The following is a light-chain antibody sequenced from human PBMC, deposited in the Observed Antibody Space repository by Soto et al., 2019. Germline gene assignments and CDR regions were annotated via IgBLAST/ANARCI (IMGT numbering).Light chain of an antibody. CDR2: AAS. V-gene: IGKV1-39*01. CDR1: RSVSTY. J-gene: IGKJ4*01. CDR3: QEGSTLLT. Sequence: DIQITQSPSSLSTSVGDRVTITCRTSRSVSTYLNWYQQRPGKAPKLLIYAASSLESGVPSRFSGSGSGTDFTLTISSLQPEDFATYYCQEGSTLLTFGGGTRVEIK.